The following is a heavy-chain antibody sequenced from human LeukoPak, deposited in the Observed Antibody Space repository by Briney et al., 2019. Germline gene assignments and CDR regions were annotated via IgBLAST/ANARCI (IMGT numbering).Heavy chain of an antibody. J-gene: IGHJ4*02. CDR2: MNPNSGNI. Sequence: ASVKVSCKASGYTFTSYDINWVRQATGQGLEWMGWMNPNSGNIGYAQKFRGRVTMTRNTSISTAYMELSSLRSEDTAVYYCARGYRYYDSSGYYSVDYWGQGTLVTVSS. V-gene: IGHV1-8*01. CDR1: GYTFTSYD. D-gene: IGHD3-22*01. CDR3: ARGYRYYDSSGYYSVDY.